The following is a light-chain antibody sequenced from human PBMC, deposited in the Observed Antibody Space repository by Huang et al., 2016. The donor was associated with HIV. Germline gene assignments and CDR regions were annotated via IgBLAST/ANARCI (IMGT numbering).Light chain of an antibody. J-gene: IGKJ4*01. CDR1: QSISNN. Sequence: IAMTQSPVTLSVSPGESASLSCRASQSISNNVAWYQQKFGQTPRLLIYAASTRATGIPARFSGNGSGTEFTLTISSLRSEDFAVYYCQQYNKWPLTFGGGTKVEI. CDR2: AAS. V-gene: IGKV3-15*01. CDR3: QQYNKWPLT.